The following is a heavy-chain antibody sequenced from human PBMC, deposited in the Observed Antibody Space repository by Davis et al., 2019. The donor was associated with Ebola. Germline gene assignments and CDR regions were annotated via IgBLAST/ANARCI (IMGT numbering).Heavy chain of an antibody. V-gene: IGHV3-7*01. CDR1: GFTFSSYW. CDR2: IKQDGSEK. CDR3: ARVLSSSGWYDY. D-gene: IGHD6-19*01. J-gene: IGHJ4*02. Sequence: GGSLRLSCAASGFTFSSYWMSWVRQAPGKGLEWVANIKQDGSEKYYVDSVKGRFTISRDNSKNTLYLQMGSLRAEDMAVYYCARVLSSSGWYDYWGQGTLVTVSS.